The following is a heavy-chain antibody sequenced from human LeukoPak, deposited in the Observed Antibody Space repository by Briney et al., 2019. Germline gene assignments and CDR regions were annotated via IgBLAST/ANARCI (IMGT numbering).Heavy chain of an antibody. CDR1: GFTFSSYG. Sequence: GGSLRLSCAASGFTFSSYGMNWVRQAPGKGLEWVSSISDSGGDTYYTDSVKGRFTVSRDNSKNTLYLQMNNLRAEDTAVYYCAKRVPYSDSAACFDCWGQGTLVTVSS. CDR2: ISDSGGDT. CDR3: AKRVPYSDSAACFDC. J-gene: IGHJ4*02. D-gene: IGHD6-13*01. V-gene: IGHV3-23*01.